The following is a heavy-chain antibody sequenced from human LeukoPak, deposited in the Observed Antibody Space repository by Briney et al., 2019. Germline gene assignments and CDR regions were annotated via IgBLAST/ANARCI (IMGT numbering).Heavy chain of an antibody. CDR3: ASLGVSSGWGFDY. J-gene: IGHJ4*02. CDR1: GGTFSSYA. V-gene: IGHV1-8*02. CDR2: MNPNSGNT. D-gene: IGHD6-19*01. Sequence: ASVKVSCKASGGTFSSYAISWVRQAPGQGLEWMGWMNPNSGNTGYAQKFQGRVTMTRNTSISTAYMELSSLRSEDTAVYYCASLGVSSGWGFDYWGQGTLVTVSS.